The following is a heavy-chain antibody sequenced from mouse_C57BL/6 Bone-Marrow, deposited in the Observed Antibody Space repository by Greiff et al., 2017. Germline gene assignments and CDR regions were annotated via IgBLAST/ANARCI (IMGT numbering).Heavy chain of an antibody. J-gene: IGHJ3*01. V-gene: IGHV1-66*01. CDR2: IYPGSGNT. CDR3: ARLDYYGAWFAY. CDR1: GYSFTSYY. D-gene: IGHD1-1*01. Sequence: VQLQQSGPELVKPGASVKISCKASGYSFTSYYIHWVKQRPGQGLEWIGWIYPGSGNTKYNEKFKGKATLTADTSSSTAYMQLSSLTSEDSAVYYCARLDYYGAWFAYWGQGTLVTVSA.